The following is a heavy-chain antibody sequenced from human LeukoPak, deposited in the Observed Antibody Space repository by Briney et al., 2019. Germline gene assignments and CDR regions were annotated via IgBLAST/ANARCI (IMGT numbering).Heavy chain of an antibody. Sequence: PSETLSLTCAVSGGSISSGGYSWSWIRQPPGKGLEWIGYIYHSGSTYYNPSLKSRVTISVDRSKNQFSLKLSSVTAADTAVYYCARDSPYCSGGSCYSVVAFDIWGQGTMVTVSS. D-gene: IGHD2-15*01. CDR1: GGSISSGGYS. CDR3: ARDSPYCSGGSCYSVVAFDI. CDR2: IYHSGST. V-gene: IGHV4-30-2*01. J-gene: IGHJ3*02.